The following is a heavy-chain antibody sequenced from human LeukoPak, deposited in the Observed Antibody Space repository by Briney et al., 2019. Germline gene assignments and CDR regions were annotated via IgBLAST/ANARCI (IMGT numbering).Heavy chain of an antibody. V-gene: IGHV3-23*01. CDR2: ISGSGGST. CDR1: GFTFSSYA. D-gene: IGHD3-10*01. Sequence: VGSLRLSCAASGFTFSSYAMSWVRQAPGKGLEWVSAISGSGGSTYYADSVKGRFTISRDNSKNTLYLHMNSLRAEDTAVYYCAKDRIKDTQVLLWFGELPGGTVIDYWGQGTLVTVSS. CDR3: AKDRIKDTQVLLWFGELPGGTVIDY. J-gene: IGHJ4*02.